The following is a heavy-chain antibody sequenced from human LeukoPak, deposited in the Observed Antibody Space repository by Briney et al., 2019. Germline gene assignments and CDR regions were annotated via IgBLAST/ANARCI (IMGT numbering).Heavy chain of an antibody. D-gene: IGHD6-13*01. V-gene: IGHV3-33*01. CDR2: IWDGGCNK. CDR1: GFTFKSYG. CDR3: ARVSGYSGTWYVDY. Sequence: GRSLRLSCVASGFTFKSYGMHWVRQAPGKGLEWVAIIWDGGCNKYYADFVKGRFTTSRDNPKNPLYLQMNSLRADDTAVYYCARVSGYSGTWYVDYWGQGTLVTVST. J-gene: IGHJ4*02.